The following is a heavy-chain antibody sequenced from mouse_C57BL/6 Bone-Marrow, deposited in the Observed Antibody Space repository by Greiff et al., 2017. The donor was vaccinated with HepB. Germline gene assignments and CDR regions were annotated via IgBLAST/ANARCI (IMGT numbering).Heavy chain of an antibody. CDR1: GFTFSSYG. J-gene: IGHJ4*01. V-gene: IGHV5-6*01. CDR3: ARQGGSYDYDVATFYAMDY. CDR2: ISSGGSYT. Sequence: EVNVVESGGDLVKPGGSLKLSCAASGFTFSSYGMSWVRQTPDKRLEWVATISSGGSYTYYPDSVKGRFTISRDNAKNTLYLQMSSLKSEDTAMYYCARQGGSYDYDVATFYAMDYWGQGTSVTVSS. D-gene: IGHD2-4*01.